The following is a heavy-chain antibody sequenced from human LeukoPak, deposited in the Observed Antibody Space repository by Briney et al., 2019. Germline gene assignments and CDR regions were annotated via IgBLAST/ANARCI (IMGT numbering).Heavy chain of an antibody. CDR2: MNPNSGNT. Sequence: ASVKVSCKASGYTFTSYDINWVRQTTGQGLEWMGWMNPNSGNTNYAQKLQGRVTMTTDTSTSTAYMELRSLRSDDTAVYYCARDYYDSSGLFDYWGQGTLVTVSS. J-gene: IGHJ4*02. D-gene: IGHD3-22*01. CDR3: ARDYYDSSGLFDY. CDR1: GYTFTSYD. V-gene: IGHV1-18*01.